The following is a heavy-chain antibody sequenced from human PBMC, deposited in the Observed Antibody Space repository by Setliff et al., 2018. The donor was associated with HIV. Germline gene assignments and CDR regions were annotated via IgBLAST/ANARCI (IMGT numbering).Heavy chain of an antibody. CDR2: IDTSGST. CDR3: AIHYGYHYDTSGQRGLAG. CDR1: GGSINSYY. D-gene: IGHD3-22*01. J-gene: IGHJ4*02. Sequence: SETLSLTCTVSGGSINSYYWSWIRQPAGKGLEWIGRIDTSGSTNYNPSLKSRVTMSVDTSKNLFSLKLSSVTAADTAVYYCAIHYGYHYDTSGQRGLAGWGQGTLVTVSS. V-gene: IGHV4-4*07.